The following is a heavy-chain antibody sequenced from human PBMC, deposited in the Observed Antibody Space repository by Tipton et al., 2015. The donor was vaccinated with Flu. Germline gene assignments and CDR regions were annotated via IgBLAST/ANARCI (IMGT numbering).Heavy chain of an antibody. J-gene: IGHJ6*02. D-gene: IGHD2-2*02. V-gene: IGHV3-21*01. CDR2: ISSSSSYI. CDR3: ARDYGYCSSTSCYMDYYYGMDV. CDR1: GFTFSSYS. Sequence: SLRLSCAASGFTFSSYSMNWVRQAPGKGLEWVSSISSSSSYIYYADSVKGRFTISRDNAKNSLYLQMNSLRAEDTAVYYCARDYGYCSSTSCYMDYYYGMDVWGQGTTVTVSS.